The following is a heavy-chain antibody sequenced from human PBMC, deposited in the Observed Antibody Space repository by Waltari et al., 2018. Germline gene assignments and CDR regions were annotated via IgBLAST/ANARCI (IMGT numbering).Heavy chain of an antibody. J-gene: IGHJ2*01. CDR3: GRLRAGGYDYWYFDV. CDR1: GGPVRSSAFY. V-gene: IGHV4-39*01. Sequence: QLQLQESGPGLMKPSETLSLSCTAAGGPVRSSAFYWGWLRQPPGKGLEWIAKIFFSGRSYYNPSLESRLTISLDMSKNQFSLNLTSVTAADTAVYYCGRLRAGGYDYWYFDVWGRGTLVTVSS. CDR2: IFFSGRS. D-gene: IGHD5-12*01.